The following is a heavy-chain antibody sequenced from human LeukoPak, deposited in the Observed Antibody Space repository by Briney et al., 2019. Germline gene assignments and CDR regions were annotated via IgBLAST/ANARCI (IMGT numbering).Heavy chain of an antibody. Sequence: PSETLSLTCTVSGGSISSSSYYWGWIRQSPGKGLEWIGSIYYSGGTYYNPSLKSRVTISVDTSKNQSSLNLSSVTAADTAIYYCARHGSGPVGATNYWGQGTLVTVSS. CDR2: IYYSGGT. CDR3: ARHGSGPVGATNY. D-gene: IGHD1-26*01. CDR1: GGSISSSSYY. V-gene: IGHV4-39*01. J-gene: IGHJ4*02.